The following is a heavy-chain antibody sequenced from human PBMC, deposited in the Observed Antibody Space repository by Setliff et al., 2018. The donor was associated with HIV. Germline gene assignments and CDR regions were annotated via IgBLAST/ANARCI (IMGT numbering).Heavy chain of an antibody. J-gene: IGHJ4*01. CDR3: ASFYGDYGY. D-gene: IGHD3-10*01. CDR2: IGSSNHGI. Sequence: GGSLRLSCTASGFSFGDFALNWVRQAPGKGLDWVAHIGSSNHGIHYTASVQGRFSVSRDNANNLLFLQMNNLRDEDTAVYYCASFYGDYGYWGHGTQVTVSS. CDR1: GFSFGDFA. V-gene: IGHV3-48*02.